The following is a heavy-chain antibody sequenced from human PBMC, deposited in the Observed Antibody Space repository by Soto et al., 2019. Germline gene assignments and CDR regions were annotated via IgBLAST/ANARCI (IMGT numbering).Heavy chain of an antibody. J-gene: IGHJ6*02. Sequence: PSETMSLTCTVSGGSINSGGDYWSWIHQHPGKGLEWIGYIYYSGSTYYNPSLKSRVTISVDTSKNQFSLKLSSVTAADTAVYYCARERGNWNPLWGYYYSYGMDVGGQGTRVTVSS. CDR1: GGSINSGGDY. CDR2: IYYSGST. V-gene: IGHV4-31*03. D-gene: IGHD1-1*01. CDR3: ARERGNWNPLWGYYYSYGMDV.